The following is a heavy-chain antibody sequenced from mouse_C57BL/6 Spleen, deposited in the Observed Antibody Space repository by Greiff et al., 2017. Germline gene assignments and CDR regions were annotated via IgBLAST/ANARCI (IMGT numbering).Heavy chain of an antibody. CDR2: IYPGDGDT. CDR1: GYAFSSYW. D-gene: IGHD1-1*01. J-gene: IGHJ4*01. CDR3: ARFHYYGSSYAMDY. Sequence: VQLQQSGAELVKPGASVKISCKASGYAFSSYWMNWVKQRPGKGLEWIGQIYPGDGDTNYNGKFKGKATLTADKSSSTAYMQLSSLTSEDSAVYFCARFHYYGSSYAMDYWGQGTSVTVSS. V-gene: IGHV1-80*01.